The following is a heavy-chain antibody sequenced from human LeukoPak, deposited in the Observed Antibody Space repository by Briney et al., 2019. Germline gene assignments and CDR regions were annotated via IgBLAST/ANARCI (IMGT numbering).Heavy chain of an antibody. V-gene: IGHV4-4*02. CDR1: GGSISSRNG. CDR3: ARDELYGHPFEF. CDR2: IYYTGTT. J-gene: IGHJ1*01. D-gene: IGHD2-15*01. Sequence: PSGTLSLTCGVSGGSISSRNGWSWVRQPPGKGLGWIGSIYYTGTTSYNPSLGSRVTISVDSSNKQISLNLNSVIAADTPMYFCARDELYGHPFEFGGQGILVIVSA.